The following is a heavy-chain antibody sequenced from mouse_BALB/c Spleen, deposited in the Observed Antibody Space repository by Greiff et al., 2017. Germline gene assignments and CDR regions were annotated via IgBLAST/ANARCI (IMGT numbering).Heavy chain of an antibody. V-gene: IGHV5-17*02. D-gene: IGHD2-14*01. J-gene: IGHJ4*01. Sequence: EVKVVESGGDLVQPGGSRKISCAASGFTFSSFGMHWVRQAPEKGLEWVAYISSGSSTIYYADTVKGRFTISRDNPKNTLFLQMTSLRSEDTAMYYCARKGVRRGNYYAMDYWGQGTSVTVSS. CDR1: GFTFSSFG. CDR2: ISSGSSTI. CDR3: ARKGVRRGNYYAMDY.